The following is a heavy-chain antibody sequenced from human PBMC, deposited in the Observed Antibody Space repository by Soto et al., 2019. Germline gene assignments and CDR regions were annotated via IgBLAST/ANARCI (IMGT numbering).Heavy chain of an antibody. J-gene: IGHJ4*02. D-gene: IGHD2-21*02. Sequence: SVEVSCKXSGGTFSSYAISWVRQAPGQGLEWMGGIIPIFGTANYAQKFQGRVTITADESTSTAYMELSSLRSEDTAVYYCARARIVVVTATGSAFDYWGQGTLVTVSS. CDR2: IIPIFGTA. CDR1: GGTFSSYA. V-gene: IGHV1-69*13. CDR3: ARARIVVVTATGSAFDY.